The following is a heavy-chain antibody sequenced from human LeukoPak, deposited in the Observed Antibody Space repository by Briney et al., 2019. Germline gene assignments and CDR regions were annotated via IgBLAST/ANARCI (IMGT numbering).Heavy chain of an antibody. CDR2: INHSGST. CDR1: GGSFSGYC. CDR3: ASGPRRPTFDY. J-gene: IGHJ4*02. Sequence: SETLSLTCAVYGGSFSGYCWSWIRQPPGKGLEWIGEINHSGSTNYNPSLKSRVTISVDTSKNQFSLKLSSVTAADTAVYYCASGPRRPTFDYWGQGTLVTVSS. V-gene: IGHV4-34*01.